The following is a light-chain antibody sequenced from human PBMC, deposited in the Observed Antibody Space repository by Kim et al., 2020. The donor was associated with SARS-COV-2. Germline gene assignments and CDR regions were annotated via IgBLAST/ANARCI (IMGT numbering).Light chain of an antibody. CDR1: QRISGW. CDR3: QHLGT. CDR2: HAS. J-gene: IGKJ3*01. Sequence: ATRSASLGDRVTITCRASQRISGWLAWYQQKPWKAPKLLIYHASSLESGVPSRFSGSGSGTEFTLTINSLQPDDFATYYCQHLGTFGLGTKVDIK. V-gene: IGKV1-5*01.